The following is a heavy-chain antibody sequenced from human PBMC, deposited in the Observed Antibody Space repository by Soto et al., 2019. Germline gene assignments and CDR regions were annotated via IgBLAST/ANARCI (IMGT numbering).Heavy chain of an antibody. V-gene: IGHV1-8*01. J-gene: IGHJ5*02. Sequence: ASVKVSCKASGYTFTSYDINWVRQATGQGLEWMGWMNPNSGNTGYAQKFQGRVTMTRNTSISTAYMELSSLRSEDTAVYCCARGDFTIFGVVWGPPYTWFDPWGQGTLVTVSS. CDR2: MNPNSGNT. CDR1: GYTFTSYD. D-gene: IGHD3-3*01. CDR3: ARGDFTIFGVVWGPPYTWFDP.